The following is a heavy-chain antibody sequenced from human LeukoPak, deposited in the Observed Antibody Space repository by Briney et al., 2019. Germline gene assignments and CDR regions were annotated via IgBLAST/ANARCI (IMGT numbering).Heavy chain of an antibody. CDR2: ISSSSSTI. Sequence: GGSLRLSCAASGFTVSSNYMSWVRQAPGKGLEWVSYISSSSSTIYYADSVKGRFTISRDNAKNSLYLQMNSLRAEDTAVYYCARDGGAYDTLFPRYYYYGMDVWGQGTTVTVSS. J-gene: IGHJ6*02. D-gene: IGHD3-9*01. V-gene: IGHV3-48*01. CDR3: ARDGGAYDTLFPRYYYYGMDV. CDR1: GFTVSSNY.